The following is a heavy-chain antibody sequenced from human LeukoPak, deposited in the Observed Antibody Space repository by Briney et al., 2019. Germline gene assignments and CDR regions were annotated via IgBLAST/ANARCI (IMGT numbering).Heavy chain of an antibody. Sequence: KPSETLSLTCTVSGGSISSYYWSWIRQPPGKGLEWIGYIYYSGSTNYNPSLKSRVTISVDTSKNQFSLRLSSVTAADTAVYYCARLQWELDYWGQGTLVTVSS. CDR1: GGSISSYY. V-gene: IGHV4-59*08. CDR2: IYYSGST. J-gene: IGHJ4*02. D-gene: IGHD1-26*01. CDR3: ARLQWELDY.